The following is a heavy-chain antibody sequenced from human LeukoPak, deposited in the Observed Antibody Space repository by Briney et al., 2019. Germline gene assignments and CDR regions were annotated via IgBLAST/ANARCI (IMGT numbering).Heavy chain of an antibody. CDR2: IYYSGTT. V-gene: IGHV4-39*07. J-gene: IGHJ5*02. CDR1: GASISTIISY. D-gene: IGHD6-19*01. CDR3: TRDQGAVAGIDP. Sequence: SETLSLTCTVSGASISTIISYWGWIRQTPGKGLEWIGSIYYSGTTYYNPSLESRVTISIDTSKNQFSVKLTSVTAADTAVYYCTRDQGAVAGIDPWGQGTLVTVSS.